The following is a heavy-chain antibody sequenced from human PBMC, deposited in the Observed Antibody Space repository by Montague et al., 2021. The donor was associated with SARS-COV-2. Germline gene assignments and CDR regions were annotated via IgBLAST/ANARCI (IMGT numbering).Heavy chain of an antibody. D-gene: IGHD7-27*01. Sequence: PALVKPTQTLTLTCTFSGFSLRTAETCVSWIRQPPGKAPQWLARIDWDGDKYYSRTLETRVSISTDTAKTHVALTMTNVDPMDTATYYGARLSGVATRCYYEGMDGRGKGTAVTVSS. CDR3: ARLSGVATRCYYEGMDG. J-gene: IGHJ6*04. CDR2: IDWDGDK. V-gene: IGHV2-70*11. CDR1: GFSLRTAETC.